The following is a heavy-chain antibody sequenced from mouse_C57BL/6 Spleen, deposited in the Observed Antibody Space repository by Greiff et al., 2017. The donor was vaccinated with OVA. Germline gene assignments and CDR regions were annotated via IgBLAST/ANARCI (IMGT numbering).Heavy chain of an antibody. CDR1: GFTFSDYY. Sequence: EVMLVESEGGLVQPGSSMKLSCTASGFTFSDYYMAWVRQVPEKGLEWVANINYDGSSTYYLDSLKSRFIISRDNAKNILYLQMGSLKSEDTATYYCARDNWDWYFDVWGTGTTVTVSS. CDR2: INYDGSST. CDR3: ARDNWDWYFDV. J-gene: IGHJ1*03. V-gene: IGHV5-16*01. D-gene: IGHD4-1*01.